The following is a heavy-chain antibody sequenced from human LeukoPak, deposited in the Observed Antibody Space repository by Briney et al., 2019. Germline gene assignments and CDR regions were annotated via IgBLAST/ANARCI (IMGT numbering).Heavy chain of an antibody. D-gene: IGHD3-22*01. CDR3: ARAGSYDSSGYFRNPNFDY. CDR2: IKADGSAK. J-gene: IGHJ4*02. CDR1: GFSFNIYW. V-gene: IGHV3-7*01. Sequence: GGSLRLSCAASGFSFNIYWMNWVRQAPGKGLEWGANIKADGSAKYYVDSVKGRFTISRDNAKNSPYLQMNSLRAEDTAVYYCARAGSYDSSGYFRNPNFDYWGQGTLVTVSS.